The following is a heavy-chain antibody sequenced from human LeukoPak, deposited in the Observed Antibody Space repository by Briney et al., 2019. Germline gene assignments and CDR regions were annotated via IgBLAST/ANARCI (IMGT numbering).Heavy chain of an antibody. V-gene: IGHV3-21*01. J-gene: IGHJ4*02. CDR1: GFTFSSYS. CDR3: ARIWSGSSAEYFDY. Sequence: GGSLRLSCAASGFTFSSYSMNCVRHAPGKGVEWVSYTSSSRSYIYYTDSVKGRFTISRDNAKNSLYLQMNSLRAEDTGVYYCARIWSGSSAEYFDYWGEGTLVTVSS. D-gene: IGHD3-3*01. CDR2: TSSSRSYI.